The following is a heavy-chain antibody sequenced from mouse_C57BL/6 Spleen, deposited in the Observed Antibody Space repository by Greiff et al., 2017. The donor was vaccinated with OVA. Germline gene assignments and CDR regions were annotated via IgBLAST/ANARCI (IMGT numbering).Heavy chain of an antibody. CDR2: ISGGGGNT. CDR1: GFTFSSYT. CDR3: ARHDGSSYGWYFDV. D-gene: IGHD1-1*01. V-gene: IGHV5-9*01. J-gene: IGHJ1*03. Sequence: EVKLQESGGGLVKPGGSLKLSCAASGFTFSSYTMSWVRQTPEKRLEWVATISGGGGNTYYPDSVKGRFTISRDNAKNTLYLQMSRLRSEDTALYYCARHDGSSYGWYFDVWGTGTTVTVSS.